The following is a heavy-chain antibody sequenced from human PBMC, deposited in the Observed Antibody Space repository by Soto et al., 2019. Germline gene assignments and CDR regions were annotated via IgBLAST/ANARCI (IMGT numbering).Heavy chain of an antibody. CDR1: GFTFGNFV. CDR2: ITESGGDT. J-gene: IGHJ6*02. Sequence: EVQLVESGGGLVKPGGSLRLSCAASGFTFGNFVMRWVRQTPGKGLEWVSTITESGGDTYYTDSVKGRFTISRDNSKNTLYLQMTSLRAEDTALYYCTRASSDRNHMEVWGPGTTVTVSS. CDR3: TRASSDRNHMEV. V-gene: IGHV3-23*04.